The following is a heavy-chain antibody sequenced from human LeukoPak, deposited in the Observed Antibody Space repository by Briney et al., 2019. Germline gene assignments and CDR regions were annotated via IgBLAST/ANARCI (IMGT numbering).Heavy chain of an antibody. Sequence: SETLSLTCAVSGGSIRSGGYSWSWIRQPPGKGLEWIGYIYHSGSTYYNPSLKSRVTISVYTSKNQFSLKLSSVTAADTAVYYCARGQRQRDFYYFDYGGQGPLATVS. V-gene: IGHV4-30-2*01. CDR1: GGSIRSGGYS. J-gene: IGHJ4*02. CDR2: IYHSGST. D-gene: IGHD3-3*01. CDR3: ARGQRQRDFYYFDY.